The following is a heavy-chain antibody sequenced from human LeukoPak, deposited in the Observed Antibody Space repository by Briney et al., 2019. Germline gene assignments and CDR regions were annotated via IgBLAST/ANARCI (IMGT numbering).Heavy chain of an antibody. J-gene: IGHJ3*02. V-gene: IGHV3-7*01. Sequence: PGGSLRLSCAASGFTFSSYWMSWVRQAPGKGLEWVANIKQDGSEKYYVDSVEGRFTISRDNAKNSLYLQMNSLRAEDTAVYYCAREKGDYDTLDAFDIWGQGTMVTVSS. CDR1: GFTFSSYW. CDR3: AREKGDYDTLDAFDI. D-gene: IGHD4-17*01. CDR2: IKQDGSEK.